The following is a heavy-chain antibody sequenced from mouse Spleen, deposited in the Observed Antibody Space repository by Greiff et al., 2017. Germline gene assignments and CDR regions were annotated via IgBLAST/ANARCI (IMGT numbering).Heavy chain of an antibody. J-gene: IGHJ4*01. CDR3: ARGGYGRPMDY. CDR1: GYTFTSYW. Sequence: QVQLQQPGAELVRPGSSVKLSCKASGYTFTSYWMHWVKQRPIQGLEWIGNIDPSDSETHYNQKFKVKATLTVDKSSSTAYMQLSSLTSEDSAVYYCARGGYGRPMDYWGQGTSVTVSS. V-gene: IGHV1-52*01. D-gene: IGHD1-1*01. CDR2: IDPSDSET.